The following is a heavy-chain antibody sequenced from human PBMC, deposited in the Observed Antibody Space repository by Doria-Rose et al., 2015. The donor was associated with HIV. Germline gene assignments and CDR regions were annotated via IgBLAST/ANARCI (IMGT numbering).Heavy chain of an antibody. CDR3: ARIKSSRWYHKYYFDF. CDR2: IFSDDDR. CDR1: GVSLSSPGMG. V-gene: IGHV2-26*01. Sequence: VTLKESGPVLVKPTETLTLTCTVSGVSLSSPGMGVSWIRQPPWKALEWLANIFSDDDRSYKTSLKSRLTISRGTSRSQVVLTMTDMDPVDTATYYCARIKSSRWYHKYYFDFWGQGTLVIVSA. D-gene: IGHD6-13*01. J-gene: IGHJ4*02.